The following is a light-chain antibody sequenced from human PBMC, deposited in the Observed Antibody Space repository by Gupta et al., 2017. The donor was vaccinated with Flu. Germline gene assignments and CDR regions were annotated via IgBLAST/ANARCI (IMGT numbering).Light chain of an antibody. CDR3: SSYAGSNNLV. V-gene: IGLV2-8*01. Sequence: SALTQPPSAPGSPGQSVTISCTGTSSDVGGYNYVSWYQQHPGKAPNLMIYEVSKRPSGVPDRFSGSKSGNTASLTVSGLQVEDEADYYCSSYAGSNNLVFGGGTKLTVL. CDR2: EVS. J-gene: IGLJ3*02. CDR1: SSDVGGYNY.